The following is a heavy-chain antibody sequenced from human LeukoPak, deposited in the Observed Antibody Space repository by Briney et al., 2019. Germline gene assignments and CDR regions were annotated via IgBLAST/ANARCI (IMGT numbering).Heavy chain of an antibody. CDR3: AKSSDVWFGELSPFDY. CDR1: GFIFSNYN. Sequence: PGGSLRLSCAASGFIFSNYNMSWVRQAPGKGLEWVSAISGSGGSTYYADSVKGRFTISRDNSKNTLYLQMNSLRAEDTAVYYCAKSSDVWFGELSPFDYWGQGTLVTVSS. V-gene: IGHV3-23*01. D-gene: IGHD3-10*01. CDR2: ISGSGGST. J-gene: IGHJ4*02.